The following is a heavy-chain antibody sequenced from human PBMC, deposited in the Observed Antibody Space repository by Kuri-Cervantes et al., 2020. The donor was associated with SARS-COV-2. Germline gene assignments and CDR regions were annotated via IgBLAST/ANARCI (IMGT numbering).Heavy chain of an antibody. V-gene: IGHV4-4*07. CDR2: IYSSGTT. CDR1: GGSFRSYY. D-gene: IGHD1-7*01. Sequence: SETLSLTCTVSGGSFRSYYWNWVRQPAGKGLEWIGRIYSSGTTNYSPSLRSRVTLPIDTSKNQFSLKLTSVTAADTAVYYCAREGDGNYPEPFDFWGQGTLVTVSS. J-gene: IGHJ4*02. CDR3: AREGDGNYPEPFDF.